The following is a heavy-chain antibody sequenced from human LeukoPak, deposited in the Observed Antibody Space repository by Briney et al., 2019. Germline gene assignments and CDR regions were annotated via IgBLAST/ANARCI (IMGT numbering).Heavy chain of an antibody. CDR3: ARALTMVRDGPDAFDI. CDR2: ISSSSSYT. V-gene: IGHV3-11*06. J-gene: IGHJ3*02. D-gene: IGHD3-10*01. Sequence: PGGSLRLSCAASGFTFSDYYMSWIRQAPGKGLEWVSYISSSSSYTNYADSVKGRFTISRDNAKNSLCLQMNSLRAEDTAVYYCARALTMVRDGPDAFDIWGQGTMVTVSS. CDR1: GFTFSDYY.